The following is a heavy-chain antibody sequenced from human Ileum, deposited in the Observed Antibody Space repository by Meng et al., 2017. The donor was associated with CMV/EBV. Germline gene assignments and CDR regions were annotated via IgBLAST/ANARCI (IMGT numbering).Heavy chain of an antibody. Sequence: GESLKISCAASGFTFSSYGMHWVRQAPGKGLEWVAFIRYDGSNKYYADSVKGRFTISRDNSKNTLYLQMNSLRAEDTAVYYCANKDYYGSGDDYWGQGTLVTVSS. CDR2: IRYDGSNK. V-gene: IGHV3-30*02. CDR1: GFTFSSYG. CDR3: ANKDYYGSGDDY. D-gene: IGHD3-10*01. J-gene: IGHJ4*02.